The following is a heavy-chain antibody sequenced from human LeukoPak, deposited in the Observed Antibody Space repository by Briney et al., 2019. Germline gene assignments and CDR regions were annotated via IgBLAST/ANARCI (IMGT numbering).Heavy chain of an antibody. J-gene: IGHJ5*02. Sequence: SETLSLTCTVSGGSISSGGYYWSWIRQHPGKGLEWIGYIYYSGSTYYNPSLKSRVTISVDTSKNQFSLKLSSVTAADTAVYYCARAPLGYYYGSGSFNWFDPWGRGPLVTVSS. CDR1: GGSISSGGYY. V-gene: IGHV4-31*03. D-gene: IGHD3-10*01. CDR3: ARAPLGYYYGSGSFNWFDP. CDR2: IYYSGST.